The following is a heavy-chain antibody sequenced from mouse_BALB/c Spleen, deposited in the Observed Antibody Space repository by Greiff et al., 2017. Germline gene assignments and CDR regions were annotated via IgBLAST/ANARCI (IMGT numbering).Heavy chain of an antibody. CDR2: IDPSDSET. D-gene: IGHD1-1*01. Sequence: QVQLKESGPQLVRPGASVKISCKASGYSFTSYWMHWVKQRPGQGLEWIGMIDPSDSETRLNQKFKDKATLTVDKSSSTAYMQLSSPTSEDSAVYYCARDYGSSYAMDYWGQGTSVTVSS. CDR3: ARDYGSSYAMDY. CDR1: GYSFTSYW. J-gene: IGHJ4*01. V-gene: IGHV1S126*01.